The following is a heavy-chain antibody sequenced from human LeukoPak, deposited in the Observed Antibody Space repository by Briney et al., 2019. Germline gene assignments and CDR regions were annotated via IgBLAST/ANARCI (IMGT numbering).Heavy chain of an antibody. D-gene: IGHD3-22*01. Sequence: GGSLRLSCAASGFTFDDYAMHWVRQAPGKGLEWVSGISWNSGSIGYADSVKGRFTISRDNAKNSLYLQMNSLRAEDTALYYCAKDQGYYYDSSGSRSGMDVWGRGTTVTVSS. CDR2: ISWNSGSI. V-gene: IGHV3-9*01. CDR3: AKDQGYYYDSSGSRSGMDV. J-gene: IGHJ6*02. CDR1: GFTFDDYA.